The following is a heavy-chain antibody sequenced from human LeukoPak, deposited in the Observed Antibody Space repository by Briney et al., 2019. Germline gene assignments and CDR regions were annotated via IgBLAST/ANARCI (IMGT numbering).Heavy chain of an antibody. CDR3: VRDGDAYNFDY. D-gene: IGHD5-24*01. CDR2: IKGDGSFT. J-gene: IGHJ4*02. CDR1: GFTFSSYG. Sequence: GGSLRLSCAASGFTFSSYGMHWVRQAPGKGLVWVSRIKGDGSFTNYADSVKGRFTISRDNAKNTLYLQMNSLRAEDTAIYYCVRDGDAYNFDYWGQGTLVTVSS. V-gene: IGHV3-74*01.